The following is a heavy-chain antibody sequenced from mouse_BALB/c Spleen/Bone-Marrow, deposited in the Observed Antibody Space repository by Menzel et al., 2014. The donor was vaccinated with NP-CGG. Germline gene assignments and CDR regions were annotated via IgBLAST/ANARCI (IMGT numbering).Heavy chain of an antibody. Sequence: LQQSGSELVRPGASVKLSCKASGYTFTSYWMHWVKQRPGQGLEWIGNIYPGSGSTNYDEKFKNEATLTVDTSSSTAYMQLSSLTSEDSAVYYSTRSPITTVVAETMDYWGQGTSVTVSS. CDR3: TRSPITTVVAETMDY. CDR1: GYTFTSYW. V-gene: IGHV1S22*01. CDR2: IYPGSGST. D-gene: IGHD1-1*01. J-gene: IGHJ4*01.